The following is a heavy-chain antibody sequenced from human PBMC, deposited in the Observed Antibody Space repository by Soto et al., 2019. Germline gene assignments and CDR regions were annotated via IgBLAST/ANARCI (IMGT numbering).Heavy chain of an antibody. V-gene: IGHV4-59*01. D-gene: IGHD6-6*01. J-gene: IGHJ4*02. CDR3: ARGDSVIAALDY. Sequence: ETLSLTCTVSGGSISSYYWSWIRQPPGKGLEWIGYIYYSGSTNYNPSLKSRVTISVDTSKNQFSLKLSSVTAADTAVYYCARGDSVIAALDYWGQGTLVTVSS. CDR1: GGSISSYY. CDR2: IYYSGST.